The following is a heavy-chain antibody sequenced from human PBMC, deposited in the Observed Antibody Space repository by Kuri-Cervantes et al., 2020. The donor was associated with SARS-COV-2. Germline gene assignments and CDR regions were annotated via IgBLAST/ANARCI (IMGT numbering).Heavy chain of an antibody. CDR2: ISGSGGST. V-gene: IGHV3-23*01. D-gene: IGHD3-10*01. Sequence: GGSLRLSCAASGFTFSSYTMSWVRQAPGKGLEWVSAISGSGGSTYYAVSVKGRFTISSDKSKNTLYLQMNSLRAEDTAVYYCAKCGFGRRGDFDYWGQGTLVTVSS. CDR3: AKCGFGRRGDFDY. CDR1: GFTFSSYT. J-gene: IGHJ4*02.